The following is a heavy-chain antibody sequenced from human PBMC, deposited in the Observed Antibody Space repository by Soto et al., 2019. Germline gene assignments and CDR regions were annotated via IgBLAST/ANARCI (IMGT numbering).Heavy chain of an antibody. CDR3: AKDYGSGTEGILGMDV. Sequence: GGSLRLSCAASGFTFSSYAMSWVRQAPGKGLEWVSAISGSGGSTYYADSVKGRFTISRDNSKNTLYLQMNSLRAEDTAVYYCAKDYGSGTEGILGMDVWGQGTTVTVSS. J-gene: IGHJ6*02. D-gene: IGHD3-10*01. CDR2: ISGSGGST. CDR1: GFTFSSYA. V-gene: IGHV3-23*01.